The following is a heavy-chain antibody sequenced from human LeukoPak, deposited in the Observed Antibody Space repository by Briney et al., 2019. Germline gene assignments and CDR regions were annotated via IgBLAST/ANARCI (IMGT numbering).Heavy chain of an antibody. J-gene: IGHJ3*02. CDR1: GFTFSSYS. CDR2: ISSSSSTI. Sequence: PGGSLRLSCAASGFTFSSYSMNWVRQAPGKGLEWVSYISSSSSTIYYADSVKGRFTISRDNAKNSLYLQMNSLRAEDTAVYYCARFTYYPTPDDAFDIWGQGTMVTVSS. CDR3: ARFTYYPTPDDAFDI. D-gene: IGHD3-10*01. V-gene: IGHV3-48*04.